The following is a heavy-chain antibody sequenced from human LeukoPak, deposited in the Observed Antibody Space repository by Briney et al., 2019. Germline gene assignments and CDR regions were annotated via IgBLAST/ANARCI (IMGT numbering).Heavy chain of an antibody. V-gene: IGHV3-30*03. J-gene: IGHJ4*02. CDR3: TRGRYYLDS. Sequence: GGSLRLSCAATGFTFSSYGMRWVRQAPGKGLEWVAVISYDGSNKYYADSVKGRFTISRDNSKNTLHLQMNSLRAEDTAVYYCTRGRYYLDSWGQGTLVTVSS. CDR1: GFTFSSYG. CDR2: ISYDGSNK. D-gene: IGHD4-17*01.